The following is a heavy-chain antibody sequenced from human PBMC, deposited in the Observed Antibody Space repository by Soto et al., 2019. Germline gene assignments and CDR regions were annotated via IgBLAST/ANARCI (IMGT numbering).Heavy chain of an antibody. CDR3: ARDGGDSGYDFDAFDI. CDR2: IYYSGST. J-gene: IGHJ3*02. V-gene: IGHV4-59*01. D-gene: IGHD5-12*01. Sequence: PSETLSLTCTVSGGSISSYYWSWIRQPPGKGLEWIGYIYYSGSTNYNPSLKSRVTISVDTSKNQFSLKLSSVTAADTAVYYCARDGGDSGYDFDAFDIWGQGTMVTVSS. CDR1: GGSISSYY.